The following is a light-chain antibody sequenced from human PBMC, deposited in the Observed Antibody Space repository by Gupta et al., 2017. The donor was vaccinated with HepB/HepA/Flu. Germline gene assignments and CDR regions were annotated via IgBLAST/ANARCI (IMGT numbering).Light chain of an antibody. V-gene: IGLV1-47*01. J-gene: IGLJ3*02. CDR3: AAWDDSLSGWV. CDR1: SSNIGSNF. CDR2: RNN. Sequence: QSVLTQPPSASGTPGQRVTISCSGRSSNIGSNFGYWYQQLPGAAPKLLIYRNNQRPSGVPDRFSGSKSGTSASLAIIGLRSEDEADYYCAAWDDSLSGWVFGGGTKLTVL.